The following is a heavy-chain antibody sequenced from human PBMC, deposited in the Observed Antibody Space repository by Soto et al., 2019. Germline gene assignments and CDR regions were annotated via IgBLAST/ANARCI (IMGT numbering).Heavy chain of an antibody. J-gene: IGHJ4*02. CDR3: ARAYYDSRGYYHNFDY. CDR2: IIPIFGTA. D-gene: IGHD3-22*01. V-gene: IGHV1-69*12. CDR1: GGTFSSYA. Sequence: QVQLVQSGAEVKKPGSSVKVSCKASGGTFSSYAISWVRQAPGQGLEWMGGIIPIFGTANYAQKFQGRVRITADESTSKAYMGLRSLRSEDTAVYYCARAYYDSRGYYHNFDYWGQGTLVTVSS.